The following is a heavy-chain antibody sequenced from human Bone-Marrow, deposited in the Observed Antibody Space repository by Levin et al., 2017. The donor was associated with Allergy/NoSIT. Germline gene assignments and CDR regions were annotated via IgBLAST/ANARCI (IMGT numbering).Heavy chain of an antibody. CDR1: GFTFSSYW. D-gene: IGHD3-10*01. CDR2: IKQDGSEK. CDR3: ARAPYYYGSGSYKHWFDP. V-gene: IGHV3-7*04. Sequence: GESLKISCAASGFTFSSYWMSWVRQAPGKGLEWVANIKQDGSEKYYVDSVKGRFTISRDNAKNSLYLQMNSLRAEDTAVYYCARAPYYYGSGSYKHWFDPWGQGTLVTVSS. J-gene: IGHJ5*02.